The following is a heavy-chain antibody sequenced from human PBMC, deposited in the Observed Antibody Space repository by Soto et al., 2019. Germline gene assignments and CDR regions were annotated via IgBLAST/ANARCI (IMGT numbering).Heavy chain of an antibody. CDR1: GGSFRTYY. J-gene: IGHJ3*02. CDR2: INHSGSN. CDR3: ARGGSNDWQVAFDI. Sequence: SETLSLTCVVSGGSFRTYYYNWIRQSPGKGLEWIGEINHSGSNNYSPSLKSRVTMSLDTSKNQFSLKLTSVTAADTAVYYCARGGSNDWQVAFDIWGQGTMVTV. D-gene: IGHD3-9*01. V-gene: IGHV4-34*01.